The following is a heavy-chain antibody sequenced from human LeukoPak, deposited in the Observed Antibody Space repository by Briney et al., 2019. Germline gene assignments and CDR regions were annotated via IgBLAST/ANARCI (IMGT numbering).Heavy chain of an antibody. CDR1: GGSVSSYY. J-gene: IGHJ6*02. D-gene: IGHD3-10*01. Sequence: SETLSLTCTVSGGSVSSYYWTWIRQPAGKGLEWIGRILNGGSTNYNPSLKSRLTMSVDTSKNQFSLKLNSVTAADTAVYYCTRGSMGGSGSYYKDYYYGMDVWGQGTTVTVS. CDR3: TRGSMGGSGSYYKDYYYGMDV. V-gene: IGHV4-4*07. CDR2: ILNGGST.